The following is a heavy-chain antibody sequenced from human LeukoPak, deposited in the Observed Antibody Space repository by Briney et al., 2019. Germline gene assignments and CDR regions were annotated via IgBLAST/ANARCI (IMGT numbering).Heavy chain of an antibody. CDR3: ARAHDLWYYFDY. Sequence: SETLSLPCAVYGGSFSGYYWSWIRQPPGKGLEWIGEINHSGSTNYNPSLKSRVTISVDTSKNQFSLKLSSVTAADTAVYYCARAHDLWYYFDYWGQGTLVPVSS. J-gene: IGHJ4*02. CDR2: INHSGST. V-gene: IGHV4-34*01. CDR1: GGSFSGYY. D-gene: IGHD3/OR15-3a*01.